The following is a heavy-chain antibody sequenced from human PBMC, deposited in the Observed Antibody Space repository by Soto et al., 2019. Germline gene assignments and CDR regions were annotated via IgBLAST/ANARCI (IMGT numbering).Heavy chain of an antibody. CDR1: GGSISSGGYY. V-gene: IGHV4-31*03. CDR2: IYYSGST. CDR3: ATRSSGGYEGMDV. Sequence: QVQLQESGPGLVKPSQTLSLTCTVSGGSISSGGYYWSWIRQHPGKGLEWIGYIYYSGSTYYNPALKSRVTISVDTSKNQFSLKLSSVTAADTAVYYCATRSSGGYEGMDVWGQGTTVTVSS. J-gene: IGHJ6*02. D-gene: IGHD6-19*01.